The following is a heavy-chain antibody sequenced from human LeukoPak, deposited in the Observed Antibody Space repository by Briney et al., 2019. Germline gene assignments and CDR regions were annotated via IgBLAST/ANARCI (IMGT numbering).Heavy chain of an antibody. Sequence: SVKVSCKASGGTFSSYGISWVRQAPGHGLEWMGGIIPIFGTANYAQKFQGRVTITTDESTSTAYMELSSLRSEDTAVYYCARVQLYSGYDDYWGQGTLVTVSS. CDR1: GGTFSSYG. CDR2: IIPIFGTA. V-gene: IGHV1-69*05. D-gene: IGHD5-12*01. J-gene: IGHJ4*02. CDR3: ARVQLYSGYDDY.